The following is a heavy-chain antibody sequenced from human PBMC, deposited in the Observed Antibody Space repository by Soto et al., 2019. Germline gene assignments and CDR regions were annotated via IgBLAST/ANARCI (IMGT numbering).Heavy chain of an antibody. V-gene: IGHV2-5*02. J-gene: IGHJ6*02. CDR2: IYWDDDK. Sequence: GSGPTLVNPTQTLTLTCTFSGFSLSTSGVGVGWIRQPPGKALEWLALIYWDDDKRYSPSLKSRLTITKDTSKNQAVLTMTNMDPVDTATYYCAHRGKIAAAGTGLGYYYGMDVWGQGTTVTVSS. CDR1: GFSLSTSGVG. CDR3: AHRGKIAAAGTGLGYYYGMDV. D-gene: IGHD6-13*01.